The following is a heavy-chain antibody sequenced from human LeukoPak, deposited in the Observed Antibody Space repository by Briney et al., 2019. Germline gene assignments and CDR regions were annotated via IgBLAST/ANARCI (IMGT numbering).Heavy chain of an antibody. CDR3: AATGDPWIRLWFF. J-gene: IGHJ4*02. D-gene: IGHD5-18*01. V-gene: IGHV4-39*01. CDR1: GGSISSSSYS. CDR2: IYYSGST. Sequence: SETLSLTCTVSGGSISSSSYSWGWIRQPPGKGLGWIGSIYYSGSTYYNPSLKSRVTISVDTSKNQFSLKLSSVTAADTAVYYCAATGDPWIRLWFFWGQGTLVTVSS.